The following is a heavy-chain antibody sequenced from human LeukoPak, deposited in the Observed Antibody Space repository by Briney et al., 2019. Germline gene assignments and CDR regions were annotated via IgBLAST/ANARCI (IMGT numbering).Heavy chain of an antibody. D-gene: IGHD1-26*01. CDR2: INPNSGGT. CDR3: ARDDWELRGAFDD. V-gene: IGHV1-2*02. Sequence: ASVKVSCKASGYTFTGYYMHWVRQATGQGLEWMGWINPNSGGTNYAQKCLGRVTMTRDTSISTAYMELSRLRSDDTGVYYCARDDWELRGAFDDWGQGTLVTVSS. J-gene: IGHJ4*02. CDR1: GYTFTGYY.